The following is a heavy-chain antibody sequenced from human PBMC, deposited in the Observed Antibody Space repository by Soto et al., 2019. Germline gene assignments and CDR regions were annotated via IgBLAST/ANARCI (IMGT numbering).Heavy chain of an antibody. CDR1: GFTFNTYS. CDR2: IWYDGTQK. V-gene: IGHV3-33*01. D-gene: IGHD4-17*01. Sequence: GGSLRLSCEASGFTFNTYSMHWVRQPPGKGLEWLAAIWYDGTQKYYADSVKGRFIISRDNSKKTLYLEVNSLRAEDTAVYYCARAGGTTVTGLWHFDSWGQGTLVTVSS. J-gene: IGHJ4*02. CDR3: ARAGGTTVTGLWHFDS.